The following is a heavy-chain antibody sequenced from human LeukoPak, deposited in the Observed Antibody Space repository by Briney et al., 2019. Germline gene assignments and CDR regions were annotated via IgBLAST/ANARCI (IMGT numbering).Heavy chain of an antibody. CDR2: IIPFLGEV. Sequence: SVKVSCRAFGATLNIGHAFIWARQAPGQGLQWMGRIIPFLGEVNYAQNFQGRVSFTADKSTATMYMEMKSLRLDDTAIYYCSPCGHAYDWFGPWGQGTLVTASS. CDR1: GATLNIGHA. V-gene: IGHV1-69*04. J-gene: IGHJ5*02. D-gene: IGHD5-12*01. CDR3: SPCGHAYDWFGP.